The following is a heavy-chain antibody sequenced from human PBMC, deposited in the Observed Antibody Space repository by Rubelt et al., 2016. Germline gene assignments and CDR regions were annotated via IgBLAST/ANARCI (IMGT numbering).Heavy chain of an antibody. CDR2: IHYSGRT. D-gene: IGHD2-2*01. CDR1: GGSIISDSHY. V-gene: IGHV4-31*03. Sequence: QVQLQESGPGLVKPSQTLSLTCTGSGGSIISDSHYWSWIRQHPGKGLEWIGYIHYSGRTYYNPSLKSRVTISVDTSKNQFSRKLSSGTAADTAVYYWARGSRHCSSTSCYLGFWGQGTLVTVSS. CDR3: ARGSRHCSSTSCYLGF. J-gene: IGHJ4*02.